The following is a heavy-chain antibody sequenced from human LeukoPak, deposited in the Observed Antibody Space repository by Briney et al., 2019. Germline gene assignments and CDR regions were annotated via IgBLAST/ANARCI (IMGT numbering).Heavy chain of an antibody. D-gene: IGHD4-11*01. J-gene: IGHJ4*02. CDR3: ARIRPTSAATFDY. CDR1: GGSISGYY. Sequence: PSETLSLTCTVSGGSISGYYWNWIRQPAGKGLEWIGLIYTSGSTDYNPSLKSRVTMSVDTPKNQSSLKLTSVTAADTAVYYCARIRPTSAATFDYWGQGTLVTVSS. CDR2: IYTSGST. V-gene: IGHV4-4*07.